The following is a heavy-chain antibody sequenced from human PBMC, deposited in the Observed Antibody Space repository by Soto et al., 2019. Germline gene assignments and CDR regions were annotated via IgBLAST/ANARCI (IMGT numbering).Heavy chain of an antibody. CDR2: IYWADDK. CDR3: AHTVVDSSSWYSRFDP. CDR1: GFSLRTSGVG. J-gene: IGHJ5*02. V-gene: IGHV2-5*02. D-gene: IGHD6-13*01. Sequence: QLTLKESGPTLVKPTQTLTLTCTFSGFSLRTSGVGVGWIRQPPGKALECLALIYWADDKRYSPSLKSRLTITKDTSKNQRVLTMTNTDPVDTATYYCAHTVVDSSSWYSRFDPWGQGTLVTVSS.